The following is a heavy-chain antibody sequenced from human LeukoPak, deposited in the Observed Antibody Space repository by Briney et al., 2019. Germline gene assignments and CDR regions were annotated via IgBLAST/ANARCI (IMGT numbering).Heavy chain of an antibody. CDR1: GGSISSYY. CDR3: ARGRQWLVQIRRGYFDY. V-gene: IGHV4-59*12. CDR2: ICYSGST. D-gene: IGHD6-19*01. Sequence: PSETLSLTCTVSGGSISSYYWSWIRQPPGKGLEWIGYICYSGSTYYNPSLKSRVTISVDTSKNQFSLKLSSVTAADTAVYYCARGRQWLVQIRRGYFDYWGQGTLVTVSS. J-gene: IGHJ4*02.